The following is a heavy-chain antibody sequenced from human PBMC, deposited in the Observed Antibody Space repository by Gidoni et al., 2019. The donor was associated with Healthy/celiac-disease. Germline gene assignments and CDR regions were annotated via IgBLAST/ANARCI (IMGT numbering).Heavy chain of an antibody. Sequence: QVLLVASGGRSVHPGRHLRLAVSPSRFTFSSYAIPWVRQAPGKGLEWVAVLSYDGSNKYCANSVQGRFTISRDNSKNTLYLQMNSLKAESTAVYYCAGLVGHWNPPGLRNDAFDIWGQGTMVTVSS. D-gene: IGHD1-1*01. V-gene: IGHV3-30-3*01. CDR1: RFTFSSYA. CDR2: LSYDGSNK. CDR3: AGLVGHWNPPGLRNDAFDI. J-gene: IGHJ3*02.